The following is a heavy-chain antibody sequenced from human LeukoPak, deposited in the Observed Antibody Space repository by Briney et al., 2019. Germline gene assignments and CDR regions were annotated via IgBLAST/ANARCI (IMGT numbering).Heavy chain of an antibody. CDR3: AITMSSGRFDY. CDR2: LSAYNGNT. D-gene: IGHD3-10*01. CDR1: GFTFTGYF. V-gene: IGHV1-18*04. Sequence: ASVKVSCKASGFTFTGYFIHWVRQAPGQGLEWMGFLSAYNGNTNYAQKLQGRVTMTTDTYTSTAYMELRSLRSDDTAVYYCAITMSSGRFDYWGQGTLVTVSS. J-gene: IGHJ4*01.